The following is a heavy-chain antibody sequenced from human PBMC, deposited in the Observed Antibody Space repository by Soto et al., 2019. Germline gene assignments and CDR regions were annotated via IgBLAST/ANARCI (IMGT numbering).Heavy chain of an antibody. CDR3: ARDQRVVVAAIFAFDI. Sequence: ASVKVSCKGSGYTFTSYYMHWVRQAPGQGLEWMGIINPSGGSTSYAQKFQGRVTMTRDTSTSTVYMELSSLRSEDTAVYYCARDQRVVVAAIFAFDIWGQGTMVTVSS. D-gene: IGHD2-15*01. CDR2: INPSGGST. V-gene: IGHV1-46*03. J-gene: IGHJ3*02. CDR1: GYTFTSYY.